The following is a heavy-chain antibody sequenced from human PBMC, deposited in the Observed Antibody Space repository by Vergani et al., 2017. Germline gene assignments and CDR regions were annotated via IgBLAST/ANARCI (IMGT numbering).Heavy chain of an antibody. CDR2: IYSGGST. CDR3: AKTRFFEWLSLYYFDY. V-gene: IGHV3-53*01. CDR1: GFTVSSNY. Sequence: EVQLVESGGGLIQPGGSLRLSCAASGFTVSSNYMSWVRQAPGKGLEWVSVIYSGGSTYYADSVKGRFTISRDNSKNTLYLQMNRLRAEDTAVYYCAKTRFFEWLSLYYFDYWGQGTLVTVSS. D-gene: IGHD3-3*01. J-gene: IGHJ4*02.